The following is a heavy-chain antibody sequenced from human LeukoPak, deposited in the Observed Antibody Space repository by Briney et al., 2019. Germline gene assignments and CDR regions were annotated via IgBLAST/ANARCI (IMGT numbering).Heavy chain of an antibody. J-gene: IGHJ6*03. CDR2: ISGSGGST. Sequence: GGSLRLSCAASVFTFSSYAMSWVRQAPGKGLEWVSAISGSGGSTYYADSVKGRFTISRDNSKNTLYLQMNSLRAEDTAVYYCAKDGYDFWSGHFYYYYMDVWGKGTTVTVSS. CDR1: VFTFSSYA. D-gene: IGHD3-3*01. V-gene: IGHV3-23*01. CDR3: AKDGYDFWSGHFYYYYMDV.